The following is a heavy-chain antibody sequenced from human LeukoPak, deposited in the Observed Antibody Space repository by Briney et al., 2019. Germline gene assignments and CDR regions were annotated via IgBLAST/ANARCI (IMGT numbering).Heavy chain of an antibody. J-gene: IGHJ4*02. CDR1: GYTFTSYA. Sequence: ASVKVSCKASGYTFTSYAMHWVRQAPGQRLEWMGWINAGNGNTKYSQKFQGRVTITRDTSASTAYMELSSLRSEDTAVYYCASDEWLTLGVPTWGQGTLVTVSS. V-gene: IGHV1-3*01. D-gene: IGHD3-3*01. CDR2: INAGNGNT. CDR3: ASDEWLTLGVPT.